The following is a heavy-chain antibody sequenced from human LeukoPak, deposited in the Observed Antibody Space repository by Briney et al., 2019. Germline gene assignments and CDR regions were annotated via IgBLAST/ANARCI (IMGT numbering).Heavy chain of an antibody. CDR2: INSDGSST. J-gene: IGHJ4*02. CDR1: GLTFSSYW. V-gene: IGHV3-74*03. D-gene: IGHD5-24*01. CDR3: AREDGYNSLDY. Sequence: GGSLRLSCAASGLTFSSYWMYWVRQAPGKGLVWVSRINSDGSSTTYADSVKGRFTISRDNAKNTLYLQMNSLRAEDTAVYYCAREDGYNSLDYWGQGTLVTVSS.